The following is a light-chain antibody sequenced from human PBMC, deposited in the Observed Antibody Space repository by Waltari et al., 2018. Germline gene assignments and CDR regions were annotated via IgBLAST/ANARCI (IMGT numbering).Light chain of an antibody. CDR1: SSDSGGYNY. V-gene: IGLV2-14*01. CDR3: SSYTSSSTLYV. Sequence: QSALTQPASVSGSPGQSITISCTGTSSDSGGYNYVSRYQQHPGQAPKPLIYEVSNRPSGVSNRFSGSKSGNTASLTISGLQTEDEADYYCSSYTSSSTLYVFGTGTKVTVL. CDR2: EVS. J-gene: IGLJ1*01.